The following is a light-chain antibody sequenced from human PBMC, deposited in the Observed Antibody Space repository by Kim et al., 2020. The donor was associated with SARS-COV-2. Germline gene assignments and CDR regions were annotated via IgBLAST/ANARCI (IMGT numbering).Light chain of an antibody. CDR2: TAS. J-gene: IGKJ1*01. CDR3: QQSDSTPWT. V-gene: IGKV1-39*01. CDR1: QKIDNY. Sequence: DIQMTQSPSSLSASIGDRVTITCRASQKIDNYLNWYQQKPGKAPKFLIYTASTLQSGVPSRFSGSGSGTDFTLTISSLQPEDSAIYYCQQSDSTPWTFGQGTTVDIK.